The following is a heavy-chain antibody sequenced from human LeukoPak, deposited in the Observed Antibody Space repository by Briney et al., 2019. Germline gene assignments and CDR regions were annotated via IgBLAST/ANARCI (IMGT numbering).Heavy chain of an antibody. CDR3: ARGYTEVWSGYY. Sequence: ASVKVSCKASGYTFTGYYMHWVRQAPGQGLEWMGWINPNSGGTNYAQKFQGWVTMTRDTSISTAYMELSRLRSDDTAVYYCARGYTEVWSGYYWGQGTLVTVSS. J-gene: IGHJ4*02. V-gene: IGHV1-2*04. CDR2: INPNSGGT. D-gene: IGHD3-3*01. CDR1: GYTFTGYY.